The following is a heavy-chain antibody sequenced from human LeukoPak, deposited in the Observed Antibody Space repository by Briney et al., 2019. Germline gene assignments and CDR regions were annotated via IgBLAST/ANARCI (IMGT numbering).Heavy chain of an antibody. CDR3: ARDSYSGSYYY. CDR2: INPNGGGI. D-gene: IGHD1-26*01. J-gene: IGHJ4*02. CDR1: GYTSTGYY. Sequence: ASVKVSCKASGYTSTGYYMHWVRQAPGQGLEWMGWINPNGGGINYAQQFQGRVTMTSDTSISTAYMELSSLRSDDTAVYYCARDSYSGSYYYWGQGTLVTVSS. V-gene: IGHV1-2*02.